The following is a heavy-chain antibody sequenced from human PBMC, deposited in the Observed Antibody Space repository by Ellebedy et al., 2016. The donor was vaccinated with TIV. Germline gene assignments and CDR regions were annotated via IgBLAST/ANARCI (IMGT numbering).Heavy chain of an antibody. V-gene: IGHV4-61*05. Sequence: MPSETLSLTCTVSGGSISSSSYYWGWIRQPPGKGLEWIGYIYYSGSTNYNPSLKSRVTISVDTSKNQFSLKLSSVTAADTAVYYCARVGYSNYGPFDYWGQGTLVTVSS. J-gene: IGHJ4*02. CDR1: GGSISSSSYY. CDR3: ARVGYSNYGPFDY. D-gene: IGHD4-11*01. CDR2: IYYSGST.